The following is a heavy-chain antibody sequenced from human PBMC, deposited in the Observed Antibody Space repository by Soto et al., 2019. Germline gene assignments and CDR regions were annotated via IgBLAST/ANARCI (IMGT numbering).Heavy chain of an antibody. V-gene: IGHV3-23*01. J-gene: IGHJ4*02. D-gene: IGHD3-10*01. CDR3: ARDLKKVVRGIDY. Sequence: PGGSLRLSCAASGFTLSSYAMSWVRQTPGKGLEWVSTLSGSGGTTYYADSVKGQFTISRDNSKSTLYLQMTSLRAEDTAVYYCARDLKKVVRGIDYWGQGTLVTVSS. CDR2: LSGSGGTT. CDR1: GFTLSSYA.